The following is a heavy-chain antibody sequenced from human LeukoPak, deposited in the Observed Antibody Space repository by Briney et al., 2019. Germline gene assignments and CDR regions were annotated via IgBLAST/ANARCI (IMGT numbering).Heavy chain of an antibody. CDR3: ARAGRRDGYNRRYYYYYYMDV. Sequence: ASVKVSCKASGYTFTSHFMHWVRQAPGQGLEWMGINNPRGGSTSYAQKFQGRVTMTRDMSTSTVYMELSSLRSEDTAVYYCARAGRRDGYNRRYYYYYYMDVWGKGTTVTVSS. V-gene: IGHV1-46*01. CDR1: GYTFTSHF. D-gene: IGHD5-24*01. CDR2: NNPRGGST. J-gene: IGHJ6*03.